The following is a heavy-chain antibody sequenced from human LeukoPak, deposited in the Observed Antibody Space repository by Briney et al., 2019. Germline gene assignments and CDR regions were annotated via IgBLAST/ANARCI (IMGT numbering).Heavy chain of an antibody. D-gene: IGHD3-22*01. V-gene: IGHV3-74*03. CDR3: VRSAFHAGSGNYYDY. CDR1: GFTFSSYA. J-gene: IGHJ4*02. Sequence: GGSLRLSCAASGFTFSSYAMNWVRQAPGKGLVWVSRIDNAGSITTYADSVEGRFTISRDNAENTLYLQMNSLRVEDTAVYYCVRSAFHAGSGNYYDYWGQGTLVTVSS. CDR2: IDNAGSIT.